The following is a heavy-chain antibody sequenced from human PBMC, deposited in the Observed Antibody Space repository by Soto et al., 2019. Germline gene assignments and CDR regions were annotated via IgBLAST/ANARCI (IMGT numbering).Heavy chain of an antibody. CDR3: ARRRASDYGGNHHPYYFDR. CDR1: GASIITDNYF. D-gene: IGHD4-17*01. V-gene: IGHV4-39*01. J-gene: IGHJ4*02. CDR2: ISYSGRT. Sequence: SETLSLTCTVSGASIITDNYFWVWIRQSPRRGLELIGSISYSGRTYDNPSLQSRVTISIDASKNQFSLKLTSVTTADTAVYYCARRRASDYGGNHHPYYFDRWGQGALVTV.